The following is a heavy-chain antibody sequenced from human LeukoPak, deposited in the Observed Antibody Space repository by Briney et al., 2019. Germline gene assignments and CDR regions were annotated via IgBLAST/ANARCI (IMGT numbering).Heavy chain of an antibody. Sequence: ASVKVSCKFSGYTFTDYALHWVRQAPGQSLEWMGWISAYNGNTNYAQKLQGRVTMTTDTSTSTAYMELRSLRSDDTAVYYCARDVFQGWSPFEPWGQGTLVTVSS. CDR2: ISAYNGNT. J-gene: IGHJ5*02. CDR1: GYTFTDYA. D-gene: IGHD6-19*01. CDR3: ARDVFQGWSPFEP. V-gene: IGHV1-18*01.